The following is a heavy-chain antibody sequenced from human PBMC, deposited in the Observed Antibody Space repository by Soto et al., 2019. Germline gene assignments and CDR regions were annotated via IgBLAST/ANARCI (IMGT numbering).Heavy chain of an antibody. V-gene: IGHV1-8*01. CDR2: MNPSSGET. J-gene: IGHJ4*01. Sequence: VXSVKVSCKTSGYNLTNFDVKWVRQAPGRGLVWMGWMNPSSGETGSAQNFQCRVTMTRDISTRTFFMQLTSLRSEDTAIYYCARLAEYCNGIKCYSNFDLWGRGTQVTVSS. CDR3: ARLAEYCNGIKCYSNFDL. CDR1: GYNLTNFD. D-gene: IGHD2-15*01.